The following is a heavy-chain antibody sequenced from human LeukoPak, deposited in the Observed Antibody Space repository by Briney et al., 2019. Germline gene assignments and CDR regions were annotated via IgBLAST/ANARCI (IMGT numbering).Heavy chain of an antibody. V-gene: IGHV3-30*02. Sequence: GGSLRLSCAASGLSFSSYGMHWVRQAPGKGLEWVAFIQFDGNNKYYADSVKGRFTISRDNSKNTLYLQMNSLRAEDTAVYYCAKGRSGWYPFDYWGQGTLVTVSS. CDR1: GLSFSSYG. J-gene: IGHJ4*02. CDR2: IQFDGNNK. CDR3: AKGRSGWYPFDY. D-gene: IGHD6-19*01.